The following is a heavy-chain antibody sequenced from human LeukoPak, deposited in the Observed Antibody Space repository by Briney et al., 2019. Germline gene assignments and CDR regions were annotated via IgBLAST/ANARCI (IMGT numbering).Heavy chain of an antibody. Sequence: ASVKVSCKASGYTFTSYGISWVRQAPGQGLEWMGWISAYNGNTNYAQKLQGRVTMTTDTSTSTAYMELRSLRSDDTAVYYCARDLGIEGAGTFGYWGQGTLVTVSS. CDR3: ARDLGIEGAGTFGY. CDR1: GYTFTSYG. D-gene: IGHD6-19*01. CDR2: ISAYNGNT. J-gene: IGHJ4*02. V-gene: IGHV1-18*01.